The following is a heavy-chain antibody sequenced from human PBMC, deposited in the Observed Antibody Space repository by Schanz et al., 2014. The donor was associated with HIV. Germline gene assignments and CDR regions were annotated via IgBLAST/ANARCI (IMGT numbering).Heavy chain of an antibody. CDR1: GFTFTNHA. CDR3: AKAKGSYSATTFYFDF. Sequence: EVQLLDSGGGLVQPGGSLRLSCAASGFTFTNHALSWVRQAPGRGLEWVSTVIGSGVRTIYADSVKGRFTISRDNSKNTLSLHMNSLRVEDTAVYYCAKAKGSYSATTFYFDFWGQGTLVTVSS. J-gene: IGHJ4*02. CDR2: VIGSGVRT. D-gene: IGHD1-26*01. V-gene: IGHV3-23*01.